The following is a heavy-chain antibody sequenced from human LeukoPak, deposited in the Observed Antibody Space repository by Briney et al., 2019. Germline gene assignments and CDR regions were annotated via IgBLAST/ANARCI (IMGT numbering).Heavy chain of an antibody. J-gene: IGHJ4*02. CDR3: AKNVFLAARPGYFDY. CDR1: GFTFSSYA. Sequence: TGGSLRLSCAASGFTFSSYAMSWVRQARGKGLEWVSAISGSGGSTYYADSVKGRFTISRDNSKNTLYLQMNSLRAEDTAVYYCAKNVFLAARPGYFDYWGQGTLVTVSS. D-gene: IGHD6-6*01. V-gene: IGHV3-23*01. CDR2: ISGSGGST.